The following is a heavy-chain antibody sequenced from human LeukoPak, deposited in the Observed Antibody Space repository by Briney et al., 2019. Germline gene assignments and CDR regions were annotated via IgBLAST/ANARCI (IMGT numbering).Heavy chain of an antibody. V-gene: IGHV4-59*01. CDR1: GDSISSYY. CDR3: ARDGYTFGYGAFDI. Sequence: SETLSLTCTVSGDSISSYYWSWIRQPAGKGLEWIGYIYYKGGTTYNPALKSRVTISVDTSKKQSSLKLTSVTAADTAVYYCARDGYTFGYGAFDIWGQGTMVTVSS. CDR2: IYYKGGT. D-gene: IGHD5-18*01. J-gene: IGHJ3*02.